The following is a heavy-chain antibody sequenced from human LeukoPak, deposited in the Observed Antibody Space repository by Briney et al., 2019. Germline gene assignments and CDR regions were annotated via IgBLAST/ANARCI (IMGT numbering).Heavy chain of an antibody. CDR1: GFTFSNYW. J-gene: IGHJ5*02. V-gene: IGHV3-74*03. Sequence: QTGGSLRLSCVASGFTFSNYWMHWVRQDPGKGLVWVSRINSDGSSTTYADSVKGRFTISRDNAKNTLYLQVNSLRAEDTAVYYCTRDPHGYWWFDPWGQGTLVTVSS. D-gene: IGHD5-18*01. CDR3: TRDPHGYWWFDP. CDR2: INSDGSST.